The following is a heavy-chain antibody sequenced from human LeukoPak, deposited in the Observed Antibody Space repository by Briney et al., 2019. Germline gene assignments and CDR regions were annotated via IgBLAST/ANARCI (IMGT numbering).Heavy chain of an antibody. J-gene: IGHJ5*02. Sequence: GGPLRLSCAASGFTFSSYSMNWVRQAPGKGLEWVSSISSSSSYIYYADSVKGRFTISRDNAKNSLYLQMNSLRAEDTAVYYCARDAASYDYGDYASGVNWFDPWGQGTLVTVSS. V-gene: IGHV3-21*01. CDR1: GFTFSSYS. CDR3: ARDAASYDYGDYASGVNWFDP. CDR2: ISSSSSYI. D-gene: IGHD4-17*01.